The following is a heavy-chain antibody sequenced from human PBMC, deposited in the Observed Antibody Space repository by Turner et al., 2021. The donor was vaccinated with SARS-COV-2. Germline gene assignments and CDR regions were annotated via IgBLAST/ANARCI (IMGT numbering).Heavy chain of an antibody. D-gene: IGHD3-9*01. CDR1: GYTFTSYD. J-gene: IGHJ5*02. V-gene: IGHV1-8*01. CDR2: MNPNSGNT. Sequence: QVQLVQSGAEVKKPGASVQVSCKASGYTFTSYDTNWVRQATGQGLEGMGWMNPNSGNTGYAQKFQGRVTMTRNNTISTAYMELSSLRSEDTAVYYCARAAQLTVWFDPWGQGTLVTVSS. CDR3: ARAAQLTVWFDP.